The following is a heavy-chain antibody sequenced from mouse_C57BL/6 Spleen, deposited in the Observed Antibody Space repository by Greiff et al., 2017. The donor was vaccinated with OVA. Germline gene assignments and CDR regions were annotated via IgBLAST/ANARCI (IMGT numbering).Heavy chain of an antibody. CDR2: INYDGSST. Sequence: EVKVEESEGGLVQPGSSMKLSCTASGFTFSDYYMAWVRQVPEKGLEWVANINYDGSSTYYLDSLKSRFIISRDNAKNILYLQMSSLKSEDTATYYCARDLGYDGYFDVWGTGTTVTVSS. D-gene: IGHD2-14*01. J-gene: IGHJ1*03. CDR3: ARDLGYDGYFDV. V-gene: IGHV5-16*01. CDR1: GFTFSDYY.